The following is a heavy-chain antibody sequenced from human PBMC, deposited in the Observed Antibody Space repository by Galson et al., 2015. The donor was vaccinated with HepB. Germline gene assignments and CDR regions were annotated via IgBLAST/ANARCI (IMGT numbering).Heavy chain of an antibody. J-gene: IGHJ2*01. Sequence: SLRLSCAASGFTFSTYVMSWVRQAPGKGLQWVAGISGSGGNTDFADPVKGRFTISRDNSKKTLFLQMSSLRAEDTAVYYCAKGGVNWYFDLWGRGTLVSVSS. CDR2: ISGSGGNT. CDR3: AKGGVNWYFDL. D-gene: IGHD2-21*01. V-gene: IGHV3-23*01. CDR1: GFTFSTYV.